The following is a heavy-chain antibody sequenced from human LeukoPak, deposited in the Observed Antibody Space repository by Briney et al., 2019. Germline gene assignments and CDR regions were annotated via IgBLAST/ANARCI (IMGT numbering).Heavy chain of an antibody. D-gene: IGHD3-9*01. Sequence: SETLSLTCTVSGGSISSYYWNWIRQPPGKGLEWIGYIYYSGSTNYNPSLKSRVTMSVDTSKDHFSLNLSSVTATDTAVYFCVRLLGGYFAGNTFDIWGQGTVVSVSS. CDR2: IYYSGST. CDR3: VRLLGGYFAGNTFDI. V-gene: IGHV4-59*08. CDR1: GGSISSYY. J-gene: IGHJ3*02.